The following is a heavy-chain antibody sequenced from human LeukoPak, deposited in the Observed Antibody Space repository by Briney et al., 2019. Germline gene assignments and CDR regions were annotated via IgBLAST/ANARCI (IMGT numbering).Heavy chain of an antibody. V-gene: IGHV3-11*01. J-gene: IGHJ3*02. D-gene: IGHD4-17*01. CDR1: GFTFSDYD. CDR2: ISSSGSNI. CDR3: ARDLVTVTKGFDI. Sequence: GGSLRLSCVASGFTFSDYDMSWIRQAPGKGLEWISYISSSGSNINYAVSMKGRVTLSRDNAKNSLYLQMNSLRAEDTAVYYCARDLVTVTKGFDIWGQGTMVSVSS.